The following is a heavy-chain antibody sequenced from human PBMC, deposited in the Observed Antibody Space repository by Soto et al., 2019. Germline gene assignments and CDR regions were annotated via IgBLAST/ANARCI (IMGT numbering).Heavy chain of an antibody. CDR2: ISYHGINK. V-gene: IGHV3-30-3*01. Sequence: QVQLVESGGGVVQPGRSLRLSCAVSGFTFSIHAMHWVRQAPGKGLEWVAVISYHGINKHHADSVEGRFTISRDNSKNTLYLQMNSLRGDDTAVYYCASGDSYDGTTYRSRAHDYWGQGTLVTVSS. CDR3: ASGDSYDGTTYRSRAHDY. D-gene: IGHD3-22*01. CDR1: GFTFSIHA. J-gene: IGHJ4*02.